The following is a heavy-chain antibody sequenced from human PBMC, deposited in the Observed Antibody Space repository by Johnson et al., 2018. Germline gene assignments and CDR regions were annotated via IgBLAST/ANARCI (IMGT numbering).Heavy chain of an antibody. CDR2: IYHSGST. CDR3: AGGVGVVIILYYYYYMDG. CDR1: GGSISSSNW. V-gene: IGHV4-4*02. D-gene: IGHD3-3*01. Sequence: QVQLQESGPGLVKPSGTLSLTCAVSGGSISSSNWWSWVRQPPGKGLEWIGEIYHSGSTNYNPSLKSRVTIPVDKSKNQFSLKLSSVTAADPAVYYCAGGVGVVIILYYYYYMDGWGKGTTVTVSS. J-gene: IGHJ6*03.